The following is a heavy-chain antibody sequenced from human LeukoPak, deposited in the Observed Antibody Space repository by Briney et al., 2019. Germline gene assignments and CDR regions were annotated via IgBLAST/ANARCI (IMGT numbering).Heavy chain of an antibody. Sequence: GASLKISCKGSGYSFTNYWIGWVRQMPGKGLEWMGIIYPGDSDTRYRPAFQGQVTISADKSISTAYLQWSSLKASDTAMYYCARLARTAYSYGSYYWGQGTLVTVSS. V-gene: IGHV5-51*01. J-gene: IGHJ4*02. CDR3: ARLARTAYSYGSYY. CDR1: GYSFTNYW. CDR2: IYPGDSDT. D-gene: IGHD5-18*01.